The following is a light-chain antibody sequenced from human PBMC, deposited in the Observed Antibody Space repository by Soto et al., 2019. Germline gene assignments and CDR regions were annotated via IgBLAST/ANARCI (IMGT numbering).Light chain of an antibody. CDR3: QQFGSSPLT. Sequence: EVVLAQSPGTLSLSPGERATLSCRASQSISSSSLAWYQQKPGQAPRLVIYAASTRATGIPSRFSGTGSGTDFTLTISRLEREDFAVYYCQQFGSSPLTFGGGTTLEI. CDR1: QSISSSS. CDR2: AAS. J-gene: IGKJ4*01. V-gene: IGKV3-20*01.